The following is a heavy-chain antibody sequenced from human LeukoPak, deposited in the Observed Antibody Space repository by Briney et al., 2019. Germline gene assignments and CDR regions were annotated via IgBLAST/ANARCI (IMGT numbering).Heavy chain of an antibody. CDR2: IHHSGST. V-gene: IGHV4-38-2*01. CDR3: ARQSYDSGSLFYTY. D-gene: IGHD3-10*01. J-gene: IGHJ4*02. CDR1: GYSISNTYY. Sequence: SETLSLTCVVSGYSISNTYYWGWIRQPPGKGLEWIGSIHHSGSTYYNPSLKSRVTVSVDTSNNQFSLKLSSVTAADTAVYYCARQSYDSGSLFYTYWGQGTLDTVSS.